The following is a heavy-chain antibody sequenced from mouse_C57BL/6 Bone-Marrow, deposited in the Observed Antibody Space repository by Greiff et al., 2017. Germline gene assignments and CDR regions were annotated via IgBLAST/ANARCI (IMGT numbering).Heavy chain of an antibody. D-gene: IGHD3-3*01. CDR3: ARGGRDQYFDD. CDR1: GYTFTSYW. V-gene: IGHV1-64*01. Sequence: QVQLQQPGPELVKPGASVKLSCKASGYTFTSYWMHWVKQRPGQGLEWIGLIHPKSGSTNYNEKFKGKATLTVDKSSSTAYMQLSSLTSEDSAVYFCARGGRDQYFDDWGKGTTVTVSS. J-gene: IGHJ1*03. CDR2: IHPKSGST.